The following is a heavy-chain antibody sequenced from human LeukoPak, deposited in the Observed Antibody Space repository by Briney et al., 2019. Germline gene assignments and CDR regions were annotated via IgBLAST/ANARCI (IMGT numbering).Heavy chain of an antibody. V-gene: IGHV4-31*03. J-gene: IGHJ4*02. CDR1: GGSISSGDYY. CDR3: ARDQEGFDY. CDR2: IYYSGRT. Sequence: SETLSLTCTVSGGSISSGDYYWGWIRQLPGKGLEWIGYIYYSGRTYYNPSLKSRLTISIDTSKNQFSLNLKSVTAADTAVYYCARDQEGFDYWGQGTLVTVSS.